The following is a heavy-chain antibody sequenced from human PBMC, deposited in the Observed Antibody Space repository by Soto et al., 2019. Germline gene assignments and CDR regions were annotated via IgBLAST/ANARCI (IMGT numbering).Heavy chain of an antibody. CDR2: IFHDGTA. CDR1: GVSLTSGNW. D-gene: IGHD6-25*01. Sequence: SEPLSLTCAVSGVSLTSGNWWTWVRQSPQRGLEYIGEIFHDGTANYYPSFERRVAMSVDTSRNQFSLKLTSVTAADTAVYFCARSGYDTRLNYMYFAGWGQGTLVTV. V-gene: IGHV4-4*02. CDR3: ARSGYDTRLNYMYFAG. J-gene: IGHJ4*02.